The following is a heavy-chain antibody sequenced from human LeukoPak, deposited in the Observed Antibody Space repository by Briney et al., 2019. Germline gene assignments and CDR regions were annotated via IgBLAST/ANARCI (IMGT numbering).Heavy chain of an antibody. CDR3: ARDYAGYSSGWYYFDY. D-gene: IGHD6-19*01. V-gene: IGHV3-66*02. CDR1: GFTVSSNY. Sequence: PGGSLRLSCAASGFTVSSNYMSWVRQAPGKGLEWVSVIYSGGSTYYADSVKGRFTISRDNSKNTLYLQMNSLRAEDTAVYYCARDYAGYSSGWYYFDYWGQGTLVTVSS. J-gene: IGHJ4*02. CDR2: IYSGGST.